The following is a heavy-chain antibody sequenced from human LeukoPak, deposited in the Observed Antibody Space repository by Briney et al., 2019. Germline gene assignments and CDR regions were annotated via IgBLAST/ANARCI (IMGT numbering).Heavy chain of an antibody. CDR2: ISGSGDST. V-gene: IGHV3-23*01. D-gene: IGHD6-19*01. CDR1: GFTFSSYA. Sequence: PGGSLRLSCAVSGFTFSSYAMSWVRQAPGKGLEWVSAISGSGDSTSYADSVKGRFSVSRDNSKNTLYLQKNSLRAEDTALYFCARNVSSGWYVDYWGQGTLVTVSS. J-gene: IGHJ4*02. CDR3: ARNVSSGWYVDY.